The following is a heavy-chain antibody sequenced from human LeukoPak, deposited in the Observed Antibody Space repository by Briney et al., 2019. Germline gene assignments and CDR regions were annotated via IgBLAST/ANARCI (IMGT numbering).Heavy chain of an antibody. CDR1: GFTFSSYA. J-gene: IGHJ2*01. Sequence: PGGSLRLSCAASGFTFSSYAMSWVRQAPGKGLEWVSAISGSGGSTYYADSVKGRFTISRDNSKNTLYLQMNSLRAEDTAVYYCAKDRTTYCSSTSCYYWYFDLWGRGTLVTVSS. CDR2: ISGSGGST. D-gene: IGHD2-2*01. CDR3: AKDRTTYCSSTSCYYWYFDL. V-gene: IGHV3-23*01.